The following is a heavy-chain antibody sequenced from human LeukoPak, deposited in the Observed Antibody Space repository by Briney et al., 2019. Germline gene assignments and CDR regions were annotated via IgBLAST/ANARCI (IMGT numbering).Heavy chain of an antibody. V-gene: IGHV4-59*01. CDR3: ARVSIAAAGTGVDY. CDR2: IYYSGST. D-gene: IGHD6-13*01. Sequence: SETLSLTCTVSGGSISSYHWSWIRQPPGKGLEWIGYIYYSGSTNYNPSLKSRVTISVDTSKNQFSLKLSSVTAADTAVYYCARVSIAAAGTGVDYWGQGTLVTVSS. J-gene: IGHJ4*02. CDR1: GGSISSYH.